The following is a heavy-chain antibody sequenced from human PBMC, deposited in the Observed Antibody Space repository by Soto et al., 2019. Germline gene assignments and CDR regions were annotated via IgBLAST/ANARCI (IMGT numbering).Heavy chain of an antibody. CDR2: IYYSGST. Sequence: SETLSLTCTVSGGSISSSSYYWGWIRQPPGKGLEWIGSIYYSGSTYYNPSLKSRVTISVDTSKNQFSLKLSSVTAADTAVYYCARHRLPHYDILTGSNYYMAVWGKGTTVTVSS. J-gene: IGHJ6*03. D-gene: IGHD3-9*01. CDR1: GGSISSSSYY. CDR3: ARHRLPHYDILTGSNYYMAV. V-gene: IGHV4-39*01.